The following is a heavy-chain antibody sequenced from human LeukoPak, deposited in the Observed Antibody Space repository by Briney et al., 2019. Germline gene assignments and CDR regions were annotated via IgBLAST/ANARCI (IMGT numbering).Heavy chain of an antibody. D-gene: IGHD6-19*01. J-gene: IGHJ3*02. CDR2: IYYSGST. Sequence: SETLSLTCTVSGGSISSYYWSWIRQPPGKGLEWIGYIYYSGSTNYNPSLKSRVTISVDTSKNQFSLKLSSVTGADTAVYYCARVRSGWYEAFDIWGQGTMVTVSS. V-gene: IGHV4-59*01. CDR1: GGSISSYY. CDR3: ARVRSGWYEAFDI.